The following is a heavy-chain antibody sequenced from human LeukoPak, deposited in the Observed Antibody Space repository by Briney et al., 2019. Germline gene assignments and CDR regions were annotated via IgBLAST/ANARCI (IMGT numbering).Heavy chain of an antibody. Sequence: SETLSLTCTVSGGSISDYYWSWIQQSAGKGLXXXXXXXXSGSTYYNPSLKSRLTMSVDMSKNQVSLKLSSMTAADTAVYYCARDFPHGSGRYFYEGMDVWGQGTTVTVSS. CDR2: XXXSGST. CDR3: ARDFPHGSGRYFYEGMDV. D-gene: IGHD2-15*01. V-gene: IGHV4-59*04. CDR1: GGSISDYY. J-gene: IGHJ6*02.